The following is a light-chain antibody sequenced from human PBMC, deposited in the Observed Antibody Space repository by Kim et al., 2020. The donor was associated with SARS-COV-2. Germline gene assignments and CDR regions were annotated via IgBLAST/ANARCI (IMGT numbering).Light chain of an antibody. Sequence: SYELTQPPSVSVVPGKTATITCGGTNVGFKSVHWYLQKPGQAPVLVVYFDSDRPSGLPDRFSGSNSGNTATLTISRVEAGDEADYYCQVWDDTNERFVFG. CDR3: QVWDDTNERFV. V-gene: IGLV3-21*04. CDR2: FDS. CDR1: NVGFKS. J-gene: IGLJ1*01.